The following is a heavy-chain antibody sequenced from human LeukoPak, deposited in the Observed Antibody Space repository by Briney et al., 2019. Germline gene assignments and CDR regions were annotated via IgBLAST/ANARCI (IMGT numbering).Heavy chain of an antibody. V-gene: IGHV1-3*01. CDR2: INAGNGNT. J-gene: IGHJ5*02. CDR1: GYTFTSYA. CDR3: AREGLGGDWFDP. Sequence: GASVKVSCKASGYTFTSYAMHWVRQAPGQRLEWMGWINAGNGNTKYSQKFQGRVTITRDTSASTAYMELSSLRSEDTAVYYCAREGLGGDWFDPWGQGTLVTVSS.